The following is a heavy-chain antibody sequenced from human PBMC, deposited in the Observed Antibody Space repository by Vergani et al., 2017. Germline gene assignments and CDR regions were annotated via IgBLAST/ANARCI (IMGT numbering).Heavy chain of an antibody. Sequence: EVQLVESGGGLVQPGGSLRLSCAASGFTFSSYSMNWVRQAPGKGLEWVSYISSSGSTIYYADSVKGRFTISRDNAKNSLYLQMNSLRAEDTAVYYCAKDLFFLSGGGYNFWGQGTLVTVSS. CDR2: ISSSGSTI. CDR3: AKDLFFLSGGGYNF. D-gene: IGHD2-8*02. V-gene: IGHV3-48*04. J-gene: IGHJ4*02. CDR1: GFTFSSYS.